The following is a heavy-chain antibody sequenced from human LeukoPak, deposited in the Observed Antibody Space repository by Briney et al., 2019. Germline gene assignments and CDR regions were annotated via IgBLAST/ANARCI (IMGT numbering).Heavy chain of an antibody. CDR3: AKARDGYNPLFDY. D-gene: IGHD5-24*01. J-gene: IGHJ4*02. V-gene: IGHV3-11*05. CDR1: GFTFSDYY. Sequence: PGGSLRLSCAASGFTFSDYYMSWIRQAPGKGLEWVSYISSSSSYTNYADSVKGRFTISRDNAKNSLYLQTNSLRAEDTAVYYCAKARDGYNPLFDYWGQGTLVTVSS. CDR2: ISSSSSYT.